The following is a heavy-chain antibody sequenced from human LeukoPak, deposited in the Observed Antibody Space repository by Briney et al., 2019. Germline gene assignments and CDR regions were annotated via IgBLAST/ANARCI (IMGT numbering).Heavy chain of an antibody. CDR2: ISSSSSTI. Sequence: GGSLRLSCAASGFTFSSYSMNWVRQAPGKGLEWVSYISSSSSTIYYADSVKGRFTISRDNAKNSLYLQMNSLRAEDTAVYYCARDYYDSSGLLWYFDYWGQGTLVTVSS. CDR1: GFTFSSYS. V-gene: IGHV3-48*01. D-gene: IGHD3-22*01. J-gene: IGHJ4*02. CDR3: ARDYYDSSGLLWYFDY.